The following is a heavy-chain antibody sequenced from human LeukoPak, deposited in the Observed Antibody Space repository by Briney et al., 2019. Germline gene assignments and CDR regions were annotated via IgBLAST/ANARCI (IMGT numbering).Heavy chain of an antibody. Sequence: ASVKVSCKASGYTFTSYDINWVRQATGQGLEWMGWMNPNSGNTGYAQKFQGRVTMTRNTSISTAYMELSSLRSGDTAVYYCARVGSSYYYYYGMDVWGQGTTVTVSS. V-gene: IGHV1-8*01. J-gene: IGHJ6*02. CDR1: GYTFTSYD. CDR2: MNPNSGNT. CDR3: ARVGSSYYYYYGMDV.